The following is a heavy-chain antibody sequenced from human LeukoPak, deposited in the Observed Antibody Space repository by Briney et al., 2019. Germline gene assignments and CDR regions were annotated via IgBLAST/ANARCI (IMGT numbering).Heavy chain of an antibody. CDR2: INHSGST. CDR1: GGSFSGYY. CDR3: AKAPDDSSGYYYGDAFDI. Sequence: TSETLSLTCAVYGGSFSGYYWSWIRQPPGKGLEWIGEINHSGSTNYNPSLKSRVTISVDTSKNQFSLKLSSVTAADTAVYYCAKAPDDSSGYYYGDAFDIWGQGTMVTVSS. D-gene: IGHD3-22*01. V-gene: IGHV4-34*01. J-gene: IGHJ3*02.